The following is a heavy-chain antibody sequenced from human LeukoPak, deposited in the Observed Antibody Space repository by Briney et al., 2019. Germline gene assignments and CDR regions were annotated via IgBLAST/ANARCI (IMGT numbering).Heavy chain of an antibody. Sequence: SETLSLTCAVSGGSISSGGYSWSWIRQPPGKGLEWIGYIYHSGSTYYNPSLKSRVTISVDRSKNQFSLKLSSVTAADTAVYYCASPGPMVRGGIDYWGQGTLVTVSS. D-gene: IGHD3-10*01. V-gene: IGHV4-30-2*01. CDR2: IYHSGST. CDR3: ASPGPMVRGGIDY. CDR1: GGSISSGGYS. J-gene: IGHJ4*02.